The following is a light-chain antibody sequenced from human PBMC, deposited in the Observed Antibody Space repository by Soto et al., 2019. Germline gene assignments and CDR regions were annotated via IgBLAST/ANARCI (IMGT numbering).Light chain of an antibody. Sequence: EIVLTQSPATLSLSPGERATLSCRASQSVSSYLAWYQQKPVQAPRLLIYDASSRATGIPARFSGSGSGTDFTLTISSLEPEDFEVYYCQQRSTPLTFGGGTKVEIK. CDR3: QQRSTPLT. CDR1: QSVSSY. J-gene: IGKJ4*01. V-gene: IGKV3-11*01. CDR2: DAS.